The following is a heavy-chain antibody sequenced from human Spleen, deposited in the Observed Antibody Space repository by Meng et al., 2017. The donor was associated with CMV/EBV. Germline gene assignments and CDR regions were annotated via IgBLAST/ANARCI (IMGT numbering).Heavy chain of an antibody. CDR2: ISNRGDYI. CDR1: GFTFTNYN. J-gene: IGHJ4*02. Sequence: AAAGFTFTNYNMHWVRQAPGKGREWVSSISNRGDYIYYADSLKGRFTISRDNAKNSLYLQMNSLRAEDTAVYYCAREREASWDFFDYWGQGTLVTVSS. V-gene: IGHV3-21*01. CDR3: AREREASWDFFDY. D-gene: IGHD7-27*01.